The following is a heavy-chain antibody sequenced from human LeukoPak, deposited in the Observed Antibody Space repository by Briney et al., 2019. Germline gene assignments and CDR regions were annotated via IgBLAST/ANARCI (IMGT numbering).Heavy chain of an antibody. D-gene: IGHD3-10*01. CDR1: GFTFSSYG. Sequence: GGSLRLSCAASGFTFSSYGMHWVRQAPGKGLEWVAFIRYDGSNKYYADSVKGRFTISRDNSKNTLYLQMNSLRAEDTAVYYCARDREGITMVRGVTNDYWGQGTLVTVSS. J-gene: IGHJ4*02. V-gene: IGHV3-30*02. CDR3: ARDREGITMVRGVTNDY. CDR2: IRYDGSNK.